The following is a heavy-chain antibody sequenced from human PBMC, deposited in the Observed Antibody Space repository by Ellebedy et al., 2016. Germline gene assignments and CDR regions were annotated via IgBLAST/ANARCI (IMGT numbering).Heavy chain of an antibody. J-gene: IGHJ5*02. CDR1: GFTFSNAW. CDR3: ARGVGSGWFDP. V-gene: IGHV3-23*01. Sequence: GGSLRLSCAASGFTFSNAWMSWVRQAPGKGLEWVSAISGSGGSTYYADSVKGRFTISRDNSKNTLYLQMNSLRAEDTAVYYCARGVGSGWFDPWGQGTLVTVSS. D-gene: IGHD2-15*01. CDR2: ISGSGGST.